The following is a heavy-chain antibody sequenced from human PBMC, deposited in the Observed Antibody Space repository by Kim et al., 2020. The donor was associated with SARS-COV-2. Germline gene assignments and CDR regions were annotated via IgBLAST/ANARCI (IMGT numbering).Heavy chain of an antibody. CDR1: GGSISSSSYY. Sequence: SETLSLTCTASGGSISSSSYYWGWIRQPPGKGLEWIGSIYYSGSTYYNPSLKSRVTISVDTSKNQFSLKLSSVTAADTAVYYCARRSTYYDSSGPIDYWG. J-gene: IGHJ4*01. V-gene: IGHV4-39*01. CDR2: IYYSGST. D-gene: IGHD3-22*01. CDR3: ARRSTYYDSSGPIDY.